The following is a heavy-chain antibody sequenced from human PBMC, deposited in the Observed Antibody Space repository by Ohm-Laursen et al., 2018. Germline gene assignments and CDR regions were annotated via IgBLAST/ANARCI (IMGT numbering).Heavy chain of an antibody. Sequence: SLRLSCSASGFPFYSSWMTWVRQAPGKGLEWVANIKQDGSQTHYVDSVQGRFTISRDNAKSSLYLQMNSLRAEDTAVYYCARDSEVFLGSAWYDVFDIWGQGTMVTVSS. V-gene: IGHV3-7*01. CDR3: ARDSEVFLGSAWYDVFDI. CDR1: GFPFYSSW. D-gene: IGHD6-19*01. J-gene: IGHJ3*02. CDR2: IKQDGSQT.